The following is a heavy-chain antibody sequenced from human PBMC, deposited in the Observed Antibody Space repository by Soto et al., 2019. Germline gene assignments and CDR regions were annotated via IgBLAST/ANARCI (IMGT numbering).Heavy chain of an antibody. CDR2: IYYSGNT. J-gene: IGHJ5*02. CDR1: GASITSPDYY. D-gene: IGHD3-3*01. V-gene: IGHV4-30-4*01. CDR3: ASFGVASMNWLDP. Sequence: PSETLSLTCTVSGASITSPDYYWNWIRQPPGKGLEWIGSIYYSGNTYYKTSLKSRLSISTDTSKNQFSLKLNFVTAADTAVYYCASFGVASMNWLDPWGQGTLVTVS.